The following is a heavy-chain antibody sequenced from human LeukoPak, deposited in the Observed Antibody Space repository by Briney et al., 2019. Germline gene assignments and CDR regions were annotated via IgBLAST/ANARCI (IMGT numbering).Heavy chain of an antibody. Sequence: GGSLRLSCAASGFTFSSYVMSWVRQAPGKGLEWVSAISGGGDTTYYADSVQGRFTISRDYSKNTLYLQMNSLRAEDTAVYYCATTRRYSSSWYLGFFDYWGPEPWSPSPQ. CDR1: GFTFSSYV. V-gene: IGHV3-23*01. CDR3: ATTRRYSSSWYLGFFDY. CDR2: ISGGGDTT. D-gene: IGHD6-13*01. J-gene: IGHJ4*01.